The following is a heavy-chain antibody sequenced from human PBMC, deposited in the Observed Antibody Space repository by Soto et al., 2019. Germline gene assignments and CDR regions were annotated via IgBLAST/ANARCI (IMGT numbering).Heavy chain of an antibody. CDR2: SIPIFGTA. J-gene: IGHJ6*02. CDR3: ARGRGYSGDDHYYYFDMDV. V-gene: IGHV1-69*13. CDR1: GGTFSNYP. D-gene: IGHD5-12*01. Sequence: SVKVSCKASGGTFSNYPITWVRQAPGEGLEWMGGSIPIFGTANYAQKFQGRVTISVDESTSTAYMELSSLRSEDTAVYYCARGRGYSGDDHYYYFDMDVWGQGTTVTVSS.